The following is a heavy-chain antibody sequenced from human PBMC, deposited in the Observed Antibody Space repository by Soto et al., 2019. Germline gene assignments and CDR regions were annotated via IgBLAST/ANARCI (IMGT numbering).Heavy chain of an antibody. J-gene: IGHJ4*02. CDR3: ENDRECENNNGWRKGY. D-gene: IGHD6-19*01. CDR1: GFRFSGYG. CDR2: ISNDGSNK. V-gene: IGHV3-30*18. Sequence: VGSLRLSCAASGFRFSGYGMHWVRQAPGKGLEWLAAISNDGSNKYYGDSVKGRFTISRDNSKNTLYLQINSLRAEDTAVYYCENDRECENNNGWRKGYWGQGTQV.